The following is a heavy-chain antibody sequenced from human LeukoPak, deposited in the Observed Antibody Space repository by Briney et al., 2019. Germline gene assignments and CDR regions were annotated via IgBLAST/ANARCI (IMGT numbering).Heavy chain of an antibody. CDR2: IYTSGST. V-gene: IGHV4-4*07. J-gene: IGHJ1*01. D-gene: IGHD1-26*01. Sequence: PSETLSLTCTVSGGSISLYYWNWIRQPAGKGLEWIGRIYTSGSTNYNPSLKSRVTMSLDTSKNQFSLNLSSVTAADTAVYYCARVEGAVWQYFQHWGQGTLVTVSS. CDR3: ARVEGAVWQYFQH. CDR1: GGSISLYY.